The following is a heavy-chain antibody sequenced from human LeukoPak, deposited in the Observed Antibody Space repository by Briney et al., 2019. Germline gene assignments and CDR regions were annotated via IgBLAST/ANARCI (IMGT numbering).Heavy chain of an antibody. D-gene: IGHD1-26*01. CDR1: GDSVSSNSAT. CDR3: ARHSARYGLEPDFDY. CDR2: TYYRSKWYN. V-gene: IGHV6-1*01. J-gene: IGHJ4*02. Sequence: SQTLSLTCAISGDSVSSNSATWTWIRQSPSRGLEWLGRTYYRSKWYNDYAVPVKSRITINPDTSKNQFSLKLNSVTAADTAVHYCARHSARYGLEPDFDYWGQGTLVTVSS.